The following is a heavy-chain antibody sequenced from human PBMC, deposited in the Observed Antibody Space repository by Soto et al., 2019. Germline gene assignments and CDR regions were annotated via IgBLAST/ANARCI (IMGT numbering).Heavy chain of an antibody. Sequence: QVQLQESGPGLVKASQTLSLICSVSGESISSGGYYWSWIRHHPGKDLEWIGYIYDSESAYYNPSLKSPVTISMDTSKNHFAMKLSSVTAADTAVYYCARASSGSSAADSWGQGNPSTVSS. V-gene: IGHV4-31*01. D-gene: IGHD6-6*01. J-gene: IGHJ4*02. CDR1: GESISSGGYY. CDR2: IYDSESA. CDR3: ARASSGSSAADS.